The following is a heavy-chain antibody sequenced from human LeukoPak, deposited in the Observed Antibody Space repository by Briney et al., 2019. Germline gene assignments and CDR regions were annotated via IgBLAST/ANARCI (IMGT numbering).Heavy chain of an antibody. CDR1: GGSFSGYY. V-gene: IGHV4-34*01. CDR3: ARHFRYGSGSYYSYYYYYYYMDV. D-gene: IGHD3-10*01. J-gene: IGHJ6*03. Sequence: SETLSLTCAVYGGSFSGYYWSWIRQPPGKGLEWIGEINHSGSTNYNPSLKSRVTISVDTSKNQFSLKLSSVTAADTAVYYCARHFRYGSGSYYSYYYYYYYMDVWGKGTTVTISS. CDR2: INHSGST.